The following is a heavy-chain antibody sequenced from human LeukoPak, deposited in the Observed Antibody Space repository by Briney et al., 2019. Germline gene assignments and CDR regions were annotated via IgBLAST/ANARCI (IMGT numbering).Heavy chain of an antibody. V-gene: IGHV3-7*01. CDR3: ARDAPPFICSGCHFDAFDI. J-gene: IGHJ3*02. D-gene: IGHD2-15*01. CDR1: GFTFSSYW. Sequence: GGSLRLSCAASGFTFSSYWMTWVRQVPGKGLEWVANIMEDGSVKNYVDSVKGRFTISRDSAENSLYLEMNSLRAEDTAVYYCARDAPPFICSGCHFDAFDIWGQGTMVTVSS. CDR2: IMEDGSVK.